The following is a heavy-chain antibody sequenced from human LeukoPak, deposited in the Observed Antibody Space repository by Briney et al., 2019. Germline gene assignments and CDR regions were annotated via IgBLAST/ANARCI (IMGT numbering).Heavy chain of an antibody. CDR3: ARDLLRHMSSGWYVWSGPTLFDY. CDR2: MSYDGNTE. Sequence: GGSLRLSCAASGFTFSSSAMHWVRQAPGKGLDWVAVMSYDGNTEYYADSVKGRFTISRDNSKNTLYLQMNSLRAEDTAVYYCARDLLRHMSSGWYVWSGPTLFDYWGQGTLVTVSS. CDR1: GFTFSSSA. V-gene: IGHV3-30-3*01. D-gene: IGHD6-19*01. J-gene: IGHJ4*02.